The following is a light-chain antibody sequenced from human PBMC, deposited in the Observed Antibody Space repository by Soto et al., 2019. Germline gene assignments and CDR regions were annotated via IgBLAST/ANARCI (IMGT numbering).Light chain of an antibody. V-gene: IGKV3-20*01. Sequence: EIVLTQYTGTLSLSPGERATLSCRASQSVSSSYLAWYQQKPGQAPRLLIYGASSRATVIPDRFSGSGSGTDFTLTISRLEPEDFAVYYCQQYGSSPSWTFGQGSMVDVK. CDR3: QQYGSSPSWT. J-gene: IGKJ1*01. CDR2: GAS. CDR1: QSVSSSY.